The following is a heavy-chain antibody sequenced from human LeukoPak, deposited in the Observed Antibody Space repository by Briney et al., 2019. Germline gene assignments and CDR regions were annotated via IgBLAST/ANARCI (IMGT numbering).Heavy chain of an antibody. D-gene: IGHD3-10*01. CDR3: AKRAVRGVMGYYYYYMDV. CDR1: GFTFSSYG. V-gene: IGHV3-30*02. Sequence: QPGGSLRLSCAASGFTFSSYGMHWVRQAPGKGLEWVAFIRYDGSNKYYADSVKGRFTISRDNSKNTLYLQMNSLRAEDTAVYYCAKRAVRGVMGYYYYYMDVWGKGTTVTISS. CDR2: IRYDGSNK. J-gene: IGHJ6*03.